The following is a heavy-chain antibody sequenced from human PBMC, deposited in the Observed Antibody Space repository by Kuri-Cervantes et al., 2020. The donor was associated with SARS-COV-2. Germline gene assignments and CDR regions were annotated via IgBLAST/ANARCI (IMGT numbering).Heavy chain of an antibody. D-gene: IGHD5-18*01. J-gene: IGHJ4*02. V-gene: IGHV1-69*04. Sequence: SVKVSCKASGGTFSSYAISWVRQAPGQGLEWMGRIIPILGIANYAQKFQGRVTITADKSTSTAYMELSSLRSEDTAVYYCARDHMDTAMVFDYWGQGTLVT. CDR3: ARDHMDTAMVFDY. CDR2: IIPILGIA. CDR1: GGTFSSYA.